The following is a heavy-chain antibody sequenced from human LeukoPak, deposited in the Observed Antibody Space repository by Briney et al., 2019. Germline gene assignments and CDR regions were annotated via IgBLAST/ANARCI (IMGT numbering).Heavy chain of an antibody. Sequence: GGSLRRSCTASGFVFSTAWMHWVRQAPGKGLVWVSVIYTDGGATDYADYVKGRFTISRDNAKNTLYLQMNSLSAEDTAIYYCVRETWGSYYWGQGTLVTVSS. V-gene: IGHV3-74*01. CDR1: GFVFSTAW. D-gene: IGHD3-16*01. CDR3: VRETWGSYY. J-gene: IGHJ4*02. CDR2: IYTDGGAT.